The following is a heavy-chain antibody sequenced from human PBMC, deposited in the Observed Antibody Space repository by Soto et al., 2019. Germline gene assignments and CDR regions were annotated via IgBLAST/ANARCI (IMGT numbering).Heavy chain of an antibody. V-gene: IGHV4-34*01. CDR1: GGSFSGYY. Sequence: TLSLTCAVYGGSFSGYYWSWIRQPPGKGLEWVGEINHSGSTNYNPSLKSRVTISVDTSKNQFSLKLSSVTAADTAVYYCARANRGYRAFDIWGQGTMVTVSS. D-gene: IGHD3-22*01. CDR2: INHSGST. J-gene: IGHJ3*02. CDR3: ARANRGYRAFDI.